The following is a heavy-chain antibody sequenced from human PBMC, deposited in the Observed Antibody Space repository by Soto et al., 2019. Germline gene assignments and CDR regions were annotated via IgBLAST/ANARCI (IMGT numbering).Heavy chain of an antibody. CDR3: ARGGRWLFDY. Sequence: QVQLEESGPGLVKPSGTLSLTCAVSGGSISTDNWWSWVRQPPGKGLEWVGEIYHTGNTNYNPSLKSRLTISIDKSKDQFSLDVTFVTAADTAVYYWARGGRWLFDYWGQGALVTVSS. J-gene: IGHJ4*02. CDR1: GGSISTDNW. V-gene: IGHV4-4*02. D-gene: IGHD6-19*01. CDR2: IYHTGNT.